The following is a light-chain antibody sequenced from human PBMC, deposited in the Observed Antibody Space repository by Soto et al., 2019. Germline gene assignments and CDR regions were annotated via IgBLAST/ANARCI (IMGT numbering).Light chain of an antibody. V-gene: IGKV4-1*01. CDR1: QSVLYSPNNKNY. J-gene: IGKJ1*01. CDR3: QQYDSTPWT. CDR2: WAS. Sequence: DIVMTQSPDSLAVSLGERATFNCKSSQSVLYSPNNKNYLAWYQQKPGQRPKLLIYWASTRESGVPDRFSGSGPGTDFTLTISSLQAEDVEVYYCQQYDSTPWTFGQGTKVEI.